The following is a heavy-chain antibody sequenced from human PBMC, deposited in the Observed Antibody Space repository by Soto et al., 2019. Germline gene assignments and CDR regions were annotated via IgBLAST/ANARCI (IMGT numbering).Heavy chain of an antibody. CDR2: IYYSGST. D-gene: IGHD3-3*02. V-gene: IGHV4-30-4*01. CDR1: GGSISSGDYY. Sequence: PSETLSLTCAVSGGSISSGDYYWSWIRQPPGKGLEWIGYIYYSGSTYYNPSLKSRVTISVDTSKNQFSLKLTSVTAADTAVYYCARISKGPYYYFDYWGQGILVTVSS. CDR3: ARISKGPYYYFDY. J-gene: IGHJ4*02.